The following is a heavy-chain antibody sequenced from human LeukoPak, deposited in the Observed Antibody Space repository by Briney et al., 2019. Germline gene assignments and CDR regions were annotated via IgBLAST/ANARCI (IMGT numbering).Heavy chain of an antibody. V-gene: IGHV3-30*18. CDR3: AKDYCSSTSCPNY. D-gene: IGHD2-2*01. Sequence: GRSLRLSCAASGFTFSSYGMHWVRQAPGKGLEWEAVISYDGSNKYYADSVKGRFTISRDNSKNTLYLQMNSLRAEDTAVYYCAKDYCSSTSCPNYWGQGTLVTVSS. J-gene: IGHJ4*02. CDR2: ISYDGSNK. CDR1: GFTFSSYG.